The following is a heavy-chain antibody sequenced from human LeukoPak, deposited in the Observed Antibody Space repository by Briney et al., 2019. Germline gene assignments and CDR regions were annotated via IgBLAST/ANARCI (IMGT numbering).Heavy chain of an antibody. CDR3: ATWFGELSFYYYMDV. Sequence: SETLSLTCAVYGGSFSGYYWSWIRQPPGKGLEWIGEINHSGSTNYNPSLKSRVTISVDTSKNQFSLKLSSVTAADTAVYYCATWFGELSFYYYMDVWGKGTTVTISS. CDR2: INHSGST. V-gene: IGHV4-34*01. J-gene: IGHJ6*03. CDR1: GGSFSGYY. D-gene: IGHD3-10*01.